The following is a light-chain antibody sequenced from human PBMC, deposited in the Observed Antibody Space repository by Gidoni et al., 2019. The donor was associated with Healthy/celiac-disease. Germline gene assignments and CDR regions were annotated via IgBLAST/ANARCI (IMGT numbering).Light chain of an antibody. J-gene: IGKJ1*01. CDR1: QSISSW. Sequence: DIHMPQSPSTLSASVGDRVTITCRASQSISSWLAWYQQKPGKAPKLLIYKASSVESGVPSRFSGSGSGTEFTLTISSLQPDDFATYYCQQYNSYSQTFGQXTKVEIK. V-gene: IGKV1-5*03. CDR3: QQYNSYSQT. CDR2: KAS.